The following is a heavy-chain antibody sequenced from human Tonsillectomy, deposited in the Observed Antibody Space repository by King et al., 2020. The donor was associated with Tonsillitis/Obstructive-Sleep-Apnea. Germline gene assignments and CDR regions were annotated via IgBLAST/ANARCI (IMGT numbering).Heavy chain of an antibody. CDR2: IHHSGST. CDR3: ARRGPYKYDYYYFYYMDV. D-gene: IGHD5-24*01. Sequence: VQLQQWGAGLLKPSETLSLTCAVYGGSFSGYYWSWIRQSPGKGLEWIGEIHHSGSTKYNPSLKSRVTISVDTSKNQFSLKLSSATAADTAVYYCARRGPYKYDYYYFYYMDVWGKGTTVTISS. CDR1: GGSFSGYY. V-gene: IGHV4-34*01. J-gene: IGHJ6*03.